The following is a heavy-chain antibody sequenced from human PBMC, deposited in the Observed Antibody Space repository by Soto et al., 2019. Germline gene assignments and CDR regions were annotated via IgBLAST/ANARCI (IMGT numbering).Heavy chain of an antibody. D-gene: IGHD5-18*01. J-gene: IGHJ4*02. CDR1: GFTFSDYY. CDR2: ISSSSRYT. V-gene: IGHV3-11*05. CDR3: ARDPAGHTAMVDY. Sequence: QVQLVESGGGLVKPGGSLRLSCAASGFTFSDYYMSWIRQAPGKGLEWVSYISSSSRYTNYADSVRGRFTISRDNAKISLYLQMNSLRAEDTAVYYCARDPAGHTAMVDYWGQGTLVTVSS.